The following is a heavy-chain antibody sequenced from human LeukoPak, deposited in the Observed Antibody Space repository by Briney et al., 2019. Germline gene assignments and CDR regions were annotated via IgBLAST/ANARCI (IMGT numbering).Heavy chain of an antibody. Sequence: GGSLRLSCAGAGFTFSTHTINWVRQAPGKGLEWVSSISSSSAYIYYADSVKGRFTISRNNAKNSLYLQMNSLRAEDTAVYYCARAPGGPRPGNWFDPWGQGTLVTVSS. D-gene: IGHD2-15*01. J-gene: IGHJ5*02. V-gene: IGHV3-21*01. CDR1: GFTFSTHT. CDR2: ISSSSAYI. CDR3: ARAPGGPRPGNWFDP.